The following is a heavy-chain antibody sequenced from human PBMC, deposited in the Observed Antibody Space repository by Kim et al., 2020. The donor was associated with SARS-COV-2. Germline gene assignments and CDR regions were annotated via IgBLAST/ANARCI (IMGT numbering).Heavy chain of an antibody. Sequence: GGSLRLSCAGSGFTFDDYAMHWVRQAPGKGLEWVSGSSWNSGSIGYADSVKGRFTISRDNTKNSLYLQMTSLRAEDMALYYCAKDRPGGFDWGQGTLVTVSS. V-gene: IGHV3-9*03. CDR3: AKDRPGGFD. CDR2: SSWNSGSI. J-gene: IGHJ4*02. D-gene: IGHD3-16*01. CDR1: GFTFDDYA.